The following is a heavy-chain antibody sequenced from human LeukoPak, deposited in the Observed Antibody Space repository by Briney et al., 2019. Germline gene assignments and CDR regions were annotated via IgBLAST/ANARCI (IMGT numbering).Heavy chain of an antibody. J-gene: IGHJ4*02. CDR3: ARDQLRAYNWNDANSLAY. Sequence: ASVEVSCKASGYTFTSYYMHWVRQAPGQGLEWMGIINPSGGSTSYAQKFQGRVTMTRDTSTSTVYMELSSLRSEDTAVYYCARDQLRAYNWNDANSLAYWGQGTLVTVSS. CDR1: GYTFTSYY. CDR2: INPSGGST. D-gene: IGHD1-20*01. V-gene: IGHV1-46*01.